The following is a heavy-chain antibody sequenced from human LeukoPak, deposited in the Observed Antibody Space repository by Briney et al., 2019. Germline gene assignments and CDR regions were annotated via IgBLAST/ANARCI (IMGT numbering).Heavy chain of an antibody. CDR1: GFTFSDYY. V-gene: IGHV3-11*01. J-gene: IGHJ5*02. CDR3: ARDPTDCSGGSCYYWFDP. Sequence: GKSLRLSCAASGFTFSDYYMSWIRQAPGKGLEWVSYISSSGSTIYYADSVKGRFTISRDNAKNSLYLQMNSLRAEDTAVYYCARDPTDCSGGSCYYWFDPWGQGTLVTVSS. CDR2: ISSSGSTI. D-gene: IGHD2-15*01.